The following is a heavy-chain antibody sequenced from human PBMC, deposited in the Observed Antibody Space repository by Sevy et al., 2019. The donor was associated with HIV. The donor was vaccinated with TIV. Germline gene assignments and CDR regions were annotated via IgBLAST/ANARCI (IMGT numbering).Heavy chain of an antibody. D-gene: IGHD3-22*01. CDR3: ATYYYDSRGYFDY. V-gene: IGHV3-48*02. CDR1: GFTFSSYS. J-gene: IGHJ4*02. CDR2: ISSSSSTI. Sequence: GGSLRLSCAASGFTFSSYSMNWVRQAPGKGLEWVSYISSSSSTIYYADSVKGRFTISRDNAKNSLYLQMNSLSDEDTAVYYCATYYYDSRGYFDYWGQATLVTVSS.